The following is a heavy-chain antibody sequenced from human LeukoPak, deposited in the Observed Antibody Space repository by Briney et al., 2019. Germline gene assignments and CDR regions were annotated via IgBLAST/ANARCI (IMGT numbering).Heavy chain of an antibody. CDR3: TRDLSGSSGWYGGSDAFDI. D-gene: IGHD6-19*01. CDR2: IRIKAYGGTT. V-gene: IGHV3-49*03. CDR1: GFTFGDYA. Sequence: GGSLRLSCTASGFTFGDYAMSWFRQAPGKGLEWVGFIRIKAYGGTTEYAASVKGRFTISRDDSKSIAYLQMNSLKTEDTAVYYCTRDLSGSSGWYGGSDAFDIWGQGTMVTVSS. J-gene: IGHJ3*02.